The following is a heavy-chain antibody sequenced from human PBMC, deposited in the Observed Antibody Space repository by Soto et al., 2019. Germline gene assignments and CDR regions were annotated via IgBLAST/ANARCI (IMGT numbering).Heavy chain of an antibody. CDR3: ARDLYQGNLAKGPAASSHFDY. Sequence: QVQLVQSGAEVKKPGSSVKVSCKASGGTFSSYAISWVRQAPGQGLEWMGGIIPIFGTANYAQKFQGRVTITADESTSTAYMELSSLRSEDTAVYYCARDLYQGNLAKGPAASSHFDYWGQGTLVTVSS. CDR2: IIPIFGTA. J-gene: IGHJ4*02. CDR1: GGTFSSYA. V-gene: IGHV1-69*01. D-gene: IGHD2-2*01.